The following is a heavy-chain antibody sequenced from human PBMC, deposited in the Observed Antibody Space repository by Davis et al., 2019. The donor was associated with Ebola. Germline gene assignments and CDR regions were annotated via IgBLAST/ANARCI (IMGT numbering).Heavy chain of an antibody. D-gene: IGHD2-8*02. CDR3: AREGYCTGGVCPLYYYGMDV. CDR1: GFTFSSYW. CDR2: IKQDGSEK. Sequence: PGGSLRLSCAASGFTFSSYWMSWVRQAPGKGLEWVANIKQDGSEKYYVDSVKGRFTISRDNAKNSLYLQMNSLRAEDTAVYYCAREGYCTGGVCPLYYYGMDVWGQGTTVTVSS. V-gene: IGHV3-7*01. J-gene: IGHJ6*02.